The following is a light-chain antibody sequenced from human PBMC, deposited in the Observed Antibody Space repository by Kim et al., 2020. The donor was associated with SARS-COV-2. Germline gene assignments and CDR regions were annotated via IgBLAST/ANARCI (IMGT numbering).Light chain of an antibody. CDR3: QQSYITPFN. J-gene: IGKJ3*01. V-gene: IGKV1-39*01. CDR2: GAS. CDR1: QNIVNF. Sequence: ASVGDRVTITCRASQNIVNFLSWYQQKPGKAPKLLVYGASNLKNGVPSTFSGSGFGTDFTLTISSLQPDDFATYYCQQSYITPFNFGPGTKVDIK.